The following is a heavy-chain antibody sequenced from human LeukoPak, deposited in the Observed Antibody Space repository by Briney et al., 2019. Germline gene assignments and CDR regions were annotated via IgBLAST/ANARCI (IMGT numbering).Heavy chain of an antibody. CDR3: AREVLLWFGELLPTKYYYYGMDV. V-gene: IGHV6-1*01. J-gene: IGHJ6*02. Sequence: SQTLSLTCAISGDSVSGETVAWNWFRQSPTRGLEWLGRTYYRSSWINEYALSVKGRIKLGSDKSKNQFSLQLNSVTPEDTAVYFCAREVLLWFGELLPTKYYYYGMDVWGQGTTVTVSS. CDR2: TYYRSSWIN. D-gene: IGHD3-10*01. CDR1: GDSVSGETVA.